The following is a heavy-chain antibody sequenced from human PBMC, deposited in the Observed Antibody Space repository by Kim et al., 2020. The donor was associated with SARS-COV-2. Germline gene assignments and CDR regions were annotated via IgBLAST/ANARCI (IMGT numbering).Heavy chain of an antibody. Sequence: GGSLRLSCAASGFTFSSYAMHWVRQAPGKGLEWVAVISYDGSNKYYADSVKGRFTISRDNSKNTLYLQMNSLRAEDTAVYYCARDYGKSKEYYYYYYGMDVWGQGTTVTVSS. CDR2: ISYDGSNK. CDR1: GFTFSSYA. CDR3: ARDYGKSKEYYYYYYGMDV. V-gene: IGHV3-30*04. D-gene: IGHD3-16*01. J-gene: IGHJ6*02.